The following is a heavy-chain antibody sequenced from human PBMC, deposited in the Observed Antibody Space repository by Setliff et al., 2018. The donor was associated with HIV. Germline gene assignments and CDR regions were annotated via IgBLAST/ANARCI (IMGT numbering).Heavy chain of an antibody. CDR2: IYYSGST. V-gene: IGHV4-39*07. D-gene: IGHD2-21*01. CDR3: ATYAGNGGGKGY. J-gene: IGHJ4*02. CDR1: GGSITSSSNY. Sequence: PSETLSLTCTVSGGSITSSSNYWGWIRQPPGKGLEWIGSIYYSGSTKCNPSLKSRVTISVDTSKNQFSLTLSSVTAADTAMYYCATYAGNGGGKGYWGQGTLVTVSS.